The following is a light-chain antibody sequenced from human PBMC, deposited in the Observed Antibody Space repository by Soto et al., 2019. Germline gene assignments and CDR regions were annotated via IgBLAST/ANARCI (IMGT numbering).Light chain of an antibody. V-gene: IGKV3-20*01. CDR1: QSVSANY. Sequence: EIVLTQSPGTLSLSPGERATLSCRASQSVSANYLAWYQQKPGQAPRLLIYGASSRATGIPDRFSGSGSGTDFTLTISRLEPEDFAVYFCPQHGSSPFTFGPGTNVDV. J-gene: IGKJ3*01. CDR3: PQHGSSPFT. CDR2: GAS.